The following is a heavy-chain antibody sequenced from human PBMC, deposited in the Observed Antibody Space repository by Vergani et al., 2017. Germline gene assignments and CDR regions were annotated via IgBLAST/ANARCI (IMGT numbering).Heavy chain of an antibody. CDR3: ARVSSGGYYIDY. CDR1: GGSISSYY. J-gene: IGHJ4*02. Sequence: QVQLQESGPGLVKPSETLSLTCPVSGGSISSYYWSWIRQPPGKGLEWIGYIYYSGSTNYNPSLKSRVTISVDTSKNQYSLKLSSVTAAETAVYYCARVSSGGYYIDYWGQGTLVTVSS. D-gene: IGHD1-26*01. CDR2: IYYSGST. V-gene: IGHV4-59*01.